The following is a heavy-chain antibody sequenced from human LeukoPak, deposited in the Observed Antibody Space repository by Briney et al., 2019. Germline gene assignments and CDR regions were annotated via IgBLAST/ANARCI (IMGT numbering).Heavy chain of an antibody. CDR1: GYTFTGYY. D-gene: IGHD4-23*01. CDR2: INPNSGGT. J-gene: IGHJ4*02. Sequence: ASVKVSCNASGYTFTGYYMHWVRQAPGQGLEWMGWINPNSGGTNYAQKFQGRVTMTRDTSISTAYVELSRLRSDDTAVYYCATDYGGNSPFDYWGQGTLVTVSS. V-gene: IGHV1-2*02. CDR3: ATDYGGNSPFDY.